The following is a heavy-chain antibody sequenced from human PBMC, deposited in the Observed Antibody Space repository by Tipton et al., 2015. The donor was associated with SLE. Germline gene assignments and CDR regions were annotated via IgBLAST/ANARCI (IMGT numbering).Heavy chain of an antibody. CDR2: ISYDGSNK. Sequence: SLRLSCAASGFTVSSNYMSWVRQAPGKGLEWVAVISYDGSNKYYADSVKGRFTISRDNSKNTLYVQMNNLRAEDTAVYYCARLRGYSSGWPDYWGQGTLVTVSS. CDR3: ARLRGYSSGWPDY. V-gene: IGHV3-30-3*01. D-gene: IGHD6-19*01. J-gene: IGHJ4*02. CDR1: GFTVSSNY.